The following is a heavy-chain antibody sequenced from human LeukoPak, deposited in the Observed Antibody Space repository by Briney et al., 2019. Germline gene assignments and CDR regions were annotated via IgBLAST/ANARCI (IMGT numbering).Heavy chain of an antibody. CDR2: ISSSGDST. J-gene: IGHJ6*02. CDR3: AKYTSSSHYYVMDV. Sequence: GGSLRLSCAASGFTFSSYAMSWVRQAPGKGLEWVSAISSSGDSTYYADSVKGRFTISRDNSKNTLYLQMNSLRAEDTAVYYCAKYTSSSHYYVMDVWGQGTTVTVSS. V-gene: IGHV3-23*01. D-gene: IGHD6-6*01. CDR1: GFTFSSYA.